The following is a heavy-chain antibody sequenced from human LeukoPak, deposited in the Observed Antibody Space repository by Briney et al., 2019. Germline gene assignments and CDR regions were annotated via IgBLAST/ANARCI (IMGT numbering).Heavy chain of an antibody. V-gene: IGHV5-51*01. CDR1: GYSFTSYW. D-gene: IGHD6-6*01. Sequence: GESLNFSWTGSGYSFTSYWIGWVRQMPGKRLERMGIIYPGDSDTRYSPSFQGQVTISADKSISTAYLQWSSLKASDTAMYYCARLLKAARPGALDYWGPGTLVTVSS. J-gene: IGHJ4*02. CDR2: IYPGDSDT. CDR3: ARLLKAARPGALDY.